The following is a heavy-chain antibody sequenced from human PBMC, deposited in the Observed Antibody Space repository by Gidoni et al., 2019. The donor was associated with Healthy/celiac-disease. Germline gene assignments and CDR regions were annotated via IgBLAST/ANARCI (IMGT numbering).Heavy chain of an antibody. CDR3: AKDWSIAAAGRYYFDY. CDR2: ISGSGGST. D-gene: IGHD6-13*01. V-gene: IGHV3-23*01. J-gene: IGHJ4*02. Sequence: EVQLLESGGGLVQPGGSLRLSCAASGFTCSSYAMSWVRQAPGKGLEWVSAISGSGGSTYYADSVKGRFTISRDNSKNTLYLQMNSLRAEDTAVYYCAKDWSIAAAGRYYFDYWGQGTLVTVSS. CDR1: GFTCSSYA.